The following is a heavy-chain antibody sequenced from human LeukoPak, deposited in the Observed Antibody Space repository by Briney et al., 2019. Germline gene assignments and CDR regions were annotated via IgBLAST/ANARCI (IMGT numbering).Heavy chain of an antibody. CDR3: AKGDRSCGVSCSWRGYFDC. CDR2: IAGIRAST. V-gene: IGHV3-23*01. Sequence: GGPRRPSCAASGFTFRSFAMNWARLPPGKGPEGVSSIAGIRASTYYADSVKGRFTISRDTSNTLYLQMDSLRAEDTAVYYCAKGDRSCGVSCSWRGYFDCWGQGIQVTVSS. J-gene: IGHJ4*02. CDR1: GFTFRSFA. D-gene: IGHD2-15*01.